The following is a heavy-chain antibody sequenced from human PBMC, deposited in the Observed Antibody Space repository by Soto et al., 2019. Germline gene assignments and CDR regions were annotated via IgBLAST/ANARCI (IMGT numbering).Heavy chain of an antibody. CDR1: GFPFSSYE. CDR3: ASEGPSGNHVAFDI. D-gene: IGHD6-25*01. J-gene: IGHJ3*02. V-gene: IGHV3-48*03. Sequence: EVQVVESGGGLVQPGGSLRLSCAASGFPFSSYEMNWVRQAPGAGLEWVSYISGSGTNINYADSVKGRFTISRDNAENSLFLQMNSLRAEDTAVYYCASEGPSGNHVAFDIWGRGTLVTVSS. CDR2: ISGSGTNI.